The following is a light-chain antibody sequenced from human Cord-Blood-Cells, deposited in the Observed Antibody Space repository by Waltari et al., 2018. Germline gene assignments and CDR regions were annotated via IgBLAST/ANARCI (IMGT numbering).Light chain of an antibody. CDR3: CSYAGSRTYVI. J-gene: IGLJ2*01. V-gene: IGLV2-23*01. CDR2: EGS. CDR1: SSDVGSYNL. Sequence: QSAMTHPASVSGSPGQSITISCTGTSSDVGSYNLVSWYQQHPGKAPKLIIYEGSKRPSGVTNRFSGSQAGNTASLTISGLQAEDEADYYCCSYAGSRTYVIFGGGTKLTVL.